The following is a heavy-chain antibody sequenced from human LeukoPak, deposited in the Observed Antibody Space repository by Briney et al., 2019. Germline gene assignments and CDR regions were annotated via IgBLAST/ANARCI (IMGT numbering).Heavy chain of an antibody. J-gene: IGHJ4*02. CDR2: ISDRGGST. Sequence: GGSLRLSCTVSGFTVSSNSMSWVRQAPGKGLEWVSTISDRGGSTYYADSVKGRFTISRDNSKNTLYLQMNSLRAEDTAVYYCAKIISAGLNKGYFDYWGQGTLVTVSS. D-gene: IGHD6-6*01. CDR1: GFTVSSNS. CDR3: AKIISAGLNKGYFDY. V-gene: IGHV3-23*01.